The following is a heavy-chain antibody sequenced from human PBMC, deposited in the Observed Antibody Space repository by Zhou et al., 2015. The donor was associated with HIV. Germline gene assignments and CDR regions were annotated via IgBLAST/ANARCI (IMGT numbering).Heavy chain of an antibody. CDR1: GGTFSNYA. J-gene: IGHJ4*02. D-gene: IGHD3-22*01. Sequence: QVLLVQSGAEVKKPGSSVKVSCEASGGTFSNYAVSWVRQAPGQGLEWMGAIIPMFGTVRYAQKFQGRVTLTADRSTNTAYMEMRSLRSEDTAVYYCAREGRNYDRSRDPNVWGQGTLVIVSS. V-gene: IGHV1-69*06. CDR2: IIPMFGTV. CDR3: AREGRNYDRSRDPNV.